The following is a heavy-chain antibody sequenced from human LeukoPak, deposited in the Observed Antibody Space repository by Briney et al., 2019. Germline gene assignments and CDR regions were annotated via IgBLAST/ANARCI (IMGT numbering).Heavy chain of an antibody. Sequence: ASVKVSCKASGYTFTDYYMHWVRQAPGQGLEWMGWINPNSGDTHYIQKFQDRVTMTRDTSISTAYMDLSSLTSDDTAIYYCAIEVYYHDTNSFVYWGQGTLVTVSP. CDR1: GYTFTDYY. J-gene: IGHJ4*02. CDR3: AIEVYYHDTNSFVY. D-gene: IGHD3-22*01. V-gene: IGHV1-2*02. CDR2: INPNSGDT.